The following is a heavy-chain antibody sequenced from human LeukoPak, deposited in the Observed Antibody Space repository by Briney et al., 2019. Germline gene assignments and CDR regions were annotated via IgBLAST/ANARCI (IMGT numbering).Heavy chain of an antibody. CDR3: ARGYDSSGYYYGFDY. CDR1: GFTFSSYA. Sequence: GGSLRLSCAASGFTFSSYAMHWVRQAPGKGLEYVSAISSNGGSTYYANSVKGRFTISRDNSKNTLYLQMGSLRAEDMAVYYCARGYDSSGYYYGFDYWGQGTLVTVSS. V-gene: IGHV3-64*01. CDR2: ISSNGGST. J-gene: IGHJ4*02. D-gene: IGHD3-22*01.